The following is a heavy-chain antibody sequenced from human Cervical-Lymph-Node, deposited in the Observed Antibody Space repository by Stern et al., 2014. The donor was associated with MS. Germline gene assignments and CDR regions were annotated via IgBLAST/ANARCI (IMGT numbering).Heavy chain of an antibody. D-gene: IGHD3-16*01. CDR1: GGSFGGYH. V-gene: IGHV4-34*01. CDR2: INHSGNT. J-gene: IGHJ5*02. CDR3: ARGKARGGLTWFDP. Sequence: QVQLQQWGAGLVKPSETLSLTCAMSGGSFGGYHWTWIRQSPGKGLEWIGGINHSGNTDYNPSLKSRVTISLGTSENQFSLRLHSVTAADTAMYYCARGKARGGLTWFDPWGQGTLVTVSS.